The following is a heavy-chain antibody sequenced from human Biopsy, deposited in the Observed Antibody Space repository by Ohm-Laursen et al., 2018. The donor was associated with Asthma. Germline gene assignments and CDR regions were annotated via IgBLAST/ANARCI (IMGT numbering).Heavy chain of an antibody. D-gene: IGHD1-26*01. J-gene: IGHJ4*02. V-gene: IGHV3-30*18. CDR3: AKDVFPGWELRRGPDY. CDR1: GFNFHNYG. Sequence: SLRLSCSATGFNFHNYGMNWVRRAPGKGLDWVAVISFDGSNKNYTDSVKGRFTISRDNSRNTLHLQMNSLRAEDTAVYYCAKDVFPGWELRRGPDYWGQGTLVTVSS. CDR2: ISFDGSNK.